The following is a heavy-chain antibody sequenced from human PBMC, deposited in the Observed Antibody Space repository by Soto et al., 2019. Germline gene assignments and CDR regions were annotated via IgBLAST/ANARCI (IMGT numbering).Heavy chain of an antibody. CDR1: VFSLSTSGVG. CDR2: IYWDDDK. V-gene: IGHV2-5*02. CDR3: AHRDYDRWFDP. J-gene: IGHJ5*02. Sequence: QITLKESGPTLVKPTQTLTLTCTVSVFSLSTSGVGVGWIRQPPGKALEWLALIYWDDDKRYSPSLKSRLTITKDTSKNQVVLTMTNMDPVDTATYYCAHRDYDRWFDPWGQGTLVTVSS. D-gene: IGHD3-22*01.